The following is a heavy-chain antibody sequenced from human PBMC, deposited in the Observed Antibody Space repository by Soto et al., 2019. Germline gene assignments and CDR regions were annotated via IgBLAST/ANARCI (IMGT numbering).Heavy chain of an antibody. D-gene: IGHD2-2*01. CDR2: IIPIFGTA. J-gene: IGHJ4*02. CDR3: ARRKTIGYCSSTSCLYYIDY. CDR1: GGTFSSYA. Sequence: SVKVSCKASGGTFSSYAISWVRQAPGQGLEWMGGIIPIFGTANYAQKFQGRVTITADESTSTAYMELSSLRSEDTAVYYCARRKTIGYCSSTSCLYYIDYWGQGTLVTVSS. V-gene: IGHV1-69*13.